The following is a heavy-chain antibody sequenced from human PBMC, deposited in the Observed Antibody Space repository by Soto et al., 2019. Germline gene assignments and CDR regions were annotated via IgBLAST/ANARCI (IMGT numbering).Heavy chain of an antibody. CDR3: ASPLLAARSRVYCYYGMDV. Sequence: PGGSLRLSCAAAAFTLSSYGMHWVRQAPGKGLEGVAVRWYDGSEKYYVYGVKGRFTISRGNVKSSGDMQMSSLRAEETAVYYCASPLLAARSRVYCYYGMDVWGQGTMVTVSS. CDR2: RWYDGSEK. D-gene: IGHD3-3*01. V-gene: IGHV3-33*03. J-gene: IGHJ6*02. CDR1: AFTLSSYG.